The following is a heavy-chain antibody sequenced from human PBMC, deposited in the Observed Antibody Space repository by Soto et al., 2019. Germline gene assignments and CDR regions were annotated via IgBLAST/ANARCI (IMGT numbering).Heavy chain of an antibody. J-gene: IGHJ4*02. D-gene: IGHD3-22*01. CDR2: ISGSGGST. CDR3: AKDDVYDSSDSYYGFGF. CDR1: GFTFSSYA. V-gene: IGHV3-23*01. Sequence: PGGSLRLSCEASGFTFSSYAMSWVRQAPGKGPEWVSGISGSGGSTYYADSVKGRFTISRDNSKNTLCLRMNSLRAEDTAVYYCAKDDVYDSSDSYYGFGFWGQGTLVTVSS.